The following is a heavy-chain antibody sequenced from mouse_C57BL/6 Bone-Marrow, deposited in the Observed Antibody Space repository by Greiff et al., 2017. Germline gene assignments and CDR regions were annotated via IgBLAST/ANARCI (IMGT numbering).Heavy chain of an antibody. V-gene: IGHV5-17*01. CDR3: AKHWEGYAMDY. D-gene: IGHD4-1*01. J-gene: IGHJ4*01. Sequence: EVQLQESGGGLVKPGGSLTLSCAASGFTFSDYGMHWVRQAPEKGLEWVAYISSGSSTIYYADTVKGRFTISRDNAKNTLFLQMTSLRSEDTAMYYCAKHWEGYAMDYWGQGTSVTVSS. CDR1: GFTFSDYG. CDR2: ISSGSSTI.